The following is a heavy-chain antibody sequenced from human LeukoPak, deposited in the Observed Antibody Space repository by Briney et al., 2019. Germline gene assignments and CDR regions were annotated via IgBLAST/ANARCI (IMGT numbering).Heavy chain of an antibody. CDR1: GGTFSSYA. Sequence: SVKVSCKASGGTFSSYAISWVRQAPGQGLEWMGGIIPIFGTANYAQKFQGRVTITADKSTSTAYMELSSLRSEDTAVYYCATSITIFGVVINWGQGTLVTVSS. CDR3: ATSITIFGVVIN. CDR2: IIPIFGTA. J-gene: IGHJ4*02. D-gene: IGHD3-3*01. V-gene: IGHV1-69*06.